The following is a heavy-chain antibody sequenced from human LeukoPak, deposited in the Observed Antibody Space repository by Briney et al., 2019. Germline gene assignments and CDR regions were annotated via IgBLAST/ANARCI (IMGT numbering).Heavy chain of an antibody. Sequence: PGGSLRLSCAASGFTFSSYAMSWVRQAPGKGLEWVSAISGSGGSTYYADSVKGRFTISRDNAKNSLYLQMNSLRAEDTAVYYCARDGGYGSGSYLAYWGQGTLVTVSS. J-gene: IGHJ4*02. CDR1: GFTFSSYA. CDR3: ARDGGYGSGSYLAY. D-gene: IGHD3-10*01. V-gene: IGHV3-23*01. CDR2: ISGSGGST.